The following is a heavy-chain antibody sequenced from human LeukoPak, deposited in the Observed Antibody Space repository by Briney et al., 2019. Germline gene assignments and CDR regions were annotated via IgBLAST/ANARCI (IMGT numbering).Heavy chain of an antibody. D-gene: IGHD6-19*01. J-gene: IGHJ5*02. CDR1: GFTFSSYA. CDR3: ARDQGSGWSYGWFDP. Sequence: QSGGSLRLSCAASGFTFSSYAMHWVRQAPGKGLEWVAVISYDGSNKYYADSVKGRFTISRDNSKNTLYLQMNSLRAEDTAVYYCARDQGSGWSYGWFDPWGQGTLVTVSS. V-gene: IGHV3-30-3*01. CDR2: ISYDGSNK.